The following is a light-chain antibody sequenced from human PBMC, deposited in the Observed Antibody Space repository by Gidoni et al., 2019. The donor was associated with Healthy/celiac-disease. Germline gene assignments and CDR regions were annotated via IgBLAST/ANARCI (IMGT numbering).Light chain of an antibody. Sequence: EIVMTQSPATLSVSPGERATLSCRASQSVSSNLAWYQQKPGQAPRLLIYGASTRATGIPARFSGSGSGTKFTLTISSLQSEDFAVYYCQQYNNWPPCSFXQXTKLEIK. CDR2: GAS. CDR1: QSVSSN. CDR3: QQYNNWPPCS. J-gene: IGKJ2*04. V-gene: IGKV3-15*01.